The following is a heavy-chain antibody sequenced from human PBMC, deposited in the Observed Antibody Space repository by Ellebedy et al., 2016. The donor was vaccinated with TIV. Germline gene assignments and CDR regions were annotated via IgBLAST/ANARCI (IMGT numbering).Heavy chain of an antibody. J-gene: IGHJ5*02. V-gene: IGHV4-59*01. CDR1: GGSISSYY. CDR2: IYYSGST. CDR3: ARVARGYGSGGNWFDP. D-gene: IGHD3-10*01. Sequence: MPSETLSLTCTVSGGSISSYYWSWIRQPPGKGLEWIGYIYYSGSTNYNPSLKSRVTISVDTSKNQFSLKLSSVTAADTAVYYCARVARGYGSGGNWFDPWGQGTLVTVSS.